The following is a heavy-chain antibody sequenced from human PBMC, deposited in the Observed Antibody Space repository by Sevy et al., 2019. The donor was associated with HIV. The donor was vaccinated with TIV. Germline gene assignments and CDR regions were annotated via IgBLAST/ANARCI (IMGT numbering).Heavy chain of an antibody. CDR2: INPSGGST. J-gene: IGHJ3*02. Sequence: ASVKVSCKASGYTFTSYYMHWVRQAPGQGLEWMGIINPSGGSTSYAQKFQGRVTMTRVTSTSTVYMELSSLRSEDTAVYYCARDGELLAFDIWGQGTMVTVSS. CDR3: ARDGELLAFDI. CDR1: GYTFTSYY. V-gene: IGHV1-46*01. D-gene: IGHD3-10*01.